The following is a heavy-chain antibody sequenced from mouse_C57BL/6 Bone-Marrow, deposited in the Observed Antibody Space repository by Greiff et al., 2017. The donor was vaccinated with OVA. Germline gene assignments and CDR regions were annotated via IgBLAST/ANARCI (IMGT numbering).Heavy chain of an antibody. D-gene: IGHD2-3*01. CDR3: TRVYDGYPYWYFDV. CDR2: ISSGGDYI. Sequence: EVMLVESGEGLVKPGGSLKLSCAASGFTFSSYAMSWVRQTPEKRLEWVAYISSGGDYIYYADTVKGRFTISRDNARNTLYLQMSSLKSEDTAMYYCTRVYDGYPYWYFDVWGTGTTVTVSS. V-gene: IGHV5-9-1*02. J-gene: IGHJ1*03. CDR1: GFTFSSYA.